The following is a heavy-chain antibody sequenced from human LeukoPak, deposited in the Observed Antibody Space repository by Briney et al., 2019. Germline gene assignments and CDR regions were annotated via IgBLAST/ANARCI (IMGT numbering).Heavy chain of an antibody. CDR3: AGAELRLFDY. J-gene: IGHJ4*02. Sequence: SETLSLTCAVYGGSFSGYYWSWIRQPPGKGLEWIGEINHSGSTNYNPSLRSRVTISVDTSKNQFSLKLSSVTAADTAVYYCAGAELRLFDYWGQGTLVTVSS. D-gene: IGHD3-3*01. CDR2: INHSGST. V-gene: IGHV4-34*01. CDR1: GGSFSGYY.